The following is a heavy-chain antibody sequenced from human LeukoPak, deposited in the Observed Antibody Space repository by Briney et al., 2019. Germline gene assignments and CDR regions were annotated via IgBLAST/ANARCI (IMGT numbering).Heavy chain of an antibody. CDR3: ARASDDYDFWSGKESYYYYYYYMDV. Sequence: PGGSLRLSYAASGFTFSSYSMNWVRQAPGKGLEWVSSISSSSSYIYYADSVKGRFTISRDNSKNTLYLRMNSLRAEDTAVYYCARASDDYDFWSGKESYYYYYYYMDVWGKGTTVTVSS. CDR1: GFTFSSYS. CDR2: ISSSSSYI. D-gene: IGHD3-3*01. J-gene: IGHJ6*03. V-gene: IGHV3-21*01.